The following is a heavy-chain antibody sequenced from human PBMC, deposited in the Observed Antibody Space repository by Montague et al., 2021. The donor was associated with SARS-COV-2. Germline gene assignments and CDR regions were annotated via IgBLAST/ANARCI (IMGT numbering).Heavy chain of an antibody. D-gene: IGHD4-17*01. CDR1: GFTFSSYS. CDR3: AREDPTGYYYYGMDV. J-gene: IGHJ6*02. V-gene: IGHV3-48*02. CDR2: ISSSSSTI. Sequence: SRRLSCAASGFTFSSYSMNWVRQAPGKGLEWVSYISSSSSTIYYADSVKGRFTISRDNAKNSLYLQMNSLRDEDTAVYYCAREDPTGYYYYGMDVWGQGTTVTVSS.